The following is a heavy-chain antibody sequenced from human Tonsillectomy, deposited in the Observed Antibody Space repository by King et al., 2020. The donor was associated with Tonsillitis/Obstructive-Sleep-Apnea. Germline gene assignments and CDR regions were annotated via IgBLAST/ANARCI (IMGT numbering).Heavy chain of an antibody. Sequence: QLVQSGAEVKKPGSSVKVSCKASGGTFSSYAISWVRQAPGQGLEWMGGIFPIFRTANYAQNFQGRVTITADESTSTAYMELSSLRSEDTAVYYCARCVHKLVITHLKVFVTWGKGKLATVS. D-gene: IGHD3-22*01. V-gene: IGHV1-69*12. CDR2: IFPIFRTA. CDR3: ARCVHKLVITHLKVFVT. CDR1: GGTFSSYA. J-gene: IGHJ3*01.